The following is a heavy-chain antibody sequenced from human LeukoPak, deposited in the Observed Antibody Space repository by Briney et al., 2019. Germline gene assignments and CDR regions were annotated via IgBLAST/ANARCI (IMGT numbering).Heavy chain of an antibody. CDR3: ARDIDHGDPLDY. D-gene: IGHD4-17*01. V-gene: IGHV3-20*04. J-gene: IGHJ4*02. CDR1: GFTFDDYG. Sequence: PGGSLRLSCAASGFTFDDYGMSWVRQAPGKGLEWVSGINWNGGSTGYADSVKGRFTFSRDNAKNSLYLQMNSLRAEDTALYYCARDIDHGDPLDYWGQGTLVTVSS. CDR2: INWNGGST.